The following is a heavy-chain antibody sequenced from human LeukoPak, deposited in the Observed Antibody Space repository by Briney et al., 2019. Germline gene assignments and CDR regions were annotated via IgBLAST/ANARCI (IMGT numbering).Heavy chain of an antibody. V-gene: IGHV1-69*13. Sequence: SVKVSCKASGSTFSTYAINWVRQAPGQGLEWMGGIIPILGTSNYAQRFQGRVTITADESSGTAYMALSSLRSGDTAIYYCATTRDYYENSGYTLLQDWGQGTLVTVSS. CDR1: GSTFSTYA. J-gene: IGHJ1*01. CDR3: ATTRDYYENSGYTLLQD. CDR2: IIPILGTS. D-gene: IGHD3-22*01.